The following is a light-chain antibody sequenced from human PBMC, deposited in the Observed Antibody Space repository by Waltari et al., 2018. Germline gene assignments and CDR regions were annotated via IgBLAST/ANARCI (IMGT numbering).Light chain of an antibody. Sequence: QTVVTQEPSFSVSPGGTVTLTCGLSSGSVSSNFYPSWYQQTPGQAPRTLISSTNTRSSGVPDRFSGSILGNKAALTIRGAQSEDESDYYCLLYVGSGIWVFGGGTKLTVL. V-gene: IGLV8-61*01. CDR1: SGSVSSNFY. CDR3: LLYVGSGIWV. CDR2: STN. J-gene: IGLJ3*02.